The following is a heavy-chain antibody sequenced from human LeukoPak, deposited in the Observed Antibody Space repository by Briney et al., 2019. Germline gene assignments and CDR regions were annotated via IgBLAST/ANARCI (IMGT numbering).Heavy chain of an antibody. CDR2: MNPNSGNT. Sequence: GASVKVSCKASGYTFTSYDINWVRQATGQGLEWMGWMNPNSGNTGYAQKFQGRVTMTRNTSISTAYMELSSLRSEDTAVHYCARHAPEYYYDSSGYYPFDYWGQGTLVTVSS. D-gene: IGHD3-22*01. V-gene: IGHV1-8*01. CDR3: ARHAPEYYYDSSGYYPFDY. J-gene: IGHJ4*02. CDR1: GYTFTSYD.